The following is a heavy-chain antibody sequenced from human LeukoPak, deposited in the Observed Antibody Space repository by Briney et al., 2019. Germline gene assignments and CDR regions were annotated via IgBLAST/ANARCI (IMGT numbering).Heavy chain of an antibody. CDR2: INQSGST. CDR3: ATIQRDHAFDI. Sequence: SSETLSLTCAVYGGSFSGYYWSWIRQPPGKGLEWIGEINQSGSTSYNPSLKSRVTISVDTSKNQFSLRLSSVTAADTAVYYCATIQRDHAFDIWGQGTMITVSS. D-gene: IGHD6-25*01. J-gene: IGHJ3*02. CDR1: GGSFSGYY. V-gene: IGHV4-34*01.